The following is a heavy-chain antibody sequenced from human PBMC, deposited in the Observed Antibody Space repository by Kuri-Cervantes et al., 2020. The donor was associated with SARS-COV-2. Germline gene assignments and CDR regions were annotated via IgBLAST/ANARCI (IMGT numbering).Heavy chain of an antibody. CDR3: ARVAAGYFDY. Sequence: LRLSCTVSGGSISSGSYHWSWIRQPAGKGLEWIGRIYTSGSTNYNPSLKSRVTISVDTSKNQFSLKLSSVTAADTAVYYCARVAAGYFDYWGQGTLVTVSS. CDR1: GGSISSGSYH. CDR2: IYTSGST. J-gene: IGHJ4*02. D-gene: IGHD6-25*01. V-gene: IGHV4-61*02.